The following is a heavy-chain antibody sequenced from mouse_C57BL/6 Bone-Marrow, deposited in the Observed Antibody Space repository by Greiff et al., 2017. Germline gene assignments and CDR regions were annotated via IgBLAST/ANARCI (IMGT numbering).Heavy chain of an antibody. CDR2: SRNKANDYTT. V-gene: IGHV7-1*01. CDR1: GFTFSDFY. CDR3: ARGAGLSGWYFDV. Sequence: EVKLMESGGGLVQSGRSLRLSCATSGFTFSDFYMEWVRQAPGKGLEWIAASRNKANDYTTEYSASVKGRFIVSRDTSQSILYLQMNALRAEDSAMYYCARGAGLSGWYFDVWGTGTTVTVSS. D-gene: IGHD3-1*01. J-gene: IGHJ1*03.